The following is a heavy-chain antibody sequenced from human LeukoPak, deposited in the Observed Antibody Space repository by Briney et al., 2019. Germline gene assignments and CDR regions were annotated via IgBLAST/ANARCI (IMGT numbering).Heavy chain of an antibody. CDR2: INNDGSST. CDR3: AKKGGGIAAIHH. Sequence: PGGSLRLSCAASGFSLSNYWMHWIRQAPGKGPVWVSRINNDGSSTTYADSVEGRFTISRDNAKNTLYLQMNSLRAEDTAVYYCAKKGGGIAAIHHWGQGTLVTVSS. J-gene: IGHJ1*01. V-gene: IGHV3-74*01. CDR1: GFSLSNYW. D-gene: IGHD6-13*01.